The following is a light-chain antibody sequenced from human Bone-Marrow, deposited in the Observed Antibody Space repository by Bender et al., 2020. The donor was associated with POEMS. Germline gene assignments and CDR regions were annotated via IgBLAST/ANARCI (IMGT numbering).Light chain of an antibody. CDR2: DVS. CDR1: SSDVDSYNL. CDR3: SSYTTISTWV. V-gene: IGLV2-14*02. J-gene: IGLJ3*02. Sequence: QSALTQPASVSASPGQSITISCTGTSSDVDSYNLVSWYQQHPGKAPKLIIYDVSNRPSGVSNRFSGSKSGTTASLTISGLQAEDEADYYCSSYTTISTWVFGGGTKLTVL.